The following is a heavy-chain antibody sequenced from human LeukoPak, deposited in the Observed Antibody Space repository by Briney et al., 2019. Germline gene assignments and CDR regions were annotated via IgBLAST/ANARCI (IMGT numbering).Heavy chain of an antibody. D-gene: IGHD2-2*01. J-gene: IGHJ4*02. Sequence: GGSLRLSCAASGFTFDDYAMHWVRQAPGKGLEWVSLISWDGGSTYYADSVKGRFTISRDNSKNSLYLQMNSLRAEDTALYYCASSRGVPAAASDYWGQGTLVTVSS. CDR2: ISWDGGST. CDR3: ASSRGVPAAASDY. V-gene: IGHV3-43D*04. CDR1: GFTFDDYA.